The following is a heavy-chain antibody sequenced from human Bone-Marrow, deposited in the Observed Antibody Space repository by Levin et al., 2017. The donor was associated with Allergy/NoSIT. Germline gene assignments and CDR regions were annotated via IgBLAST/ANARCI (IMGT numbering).Heavy chain of an antibody. Sequence: RSSETLSLTCAVSGGSLSSGHWWTWVRQPPTKGLEWVGEINQSGSTNYNPSLKSRVTISVDKSKNHFSLEVSSVTAADTAVYYCARISEGGGRFNSWGQGTLVTVSS. V-gene: IGHV4-4*02. D-gene: IGHD1-26*01. CDR2: INQSGST. CDR3: ARISEGGGRFNS. J-gene: IGHJ4*02. CDR1: GGSLSSGHW.